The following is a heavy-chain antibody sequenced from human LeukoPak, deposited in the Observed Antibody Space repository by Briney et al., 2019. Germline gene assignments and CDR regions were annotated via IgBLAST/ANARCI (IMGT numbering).Heavy chain of an antibody. CDR3: ARHSLYPYFDY. Sequence: SETLSLTCTVSGGSISSSSYYWGWIRQPPGKGLEWIGSIYYSGSTYYNPSLKSRVTISVDTSKNQFSLKLSSVTAADTAVYYCARHSLYPYFDYWGQGTLVTVSS. CDR2: IYYSGST. J-gene: IGHJ4*02. D-gene: IGHD2-2*02. V-gene: IGHV4-39*01. CDR1: GGSISSSSYY.